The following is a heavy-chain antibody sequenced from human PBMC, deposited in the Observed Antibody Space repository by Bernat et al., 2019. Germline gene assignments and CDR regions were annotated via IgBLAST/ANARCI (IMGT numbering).Heavy chain of an antibody. Sequence: VQLLESGGGLVQPGGSLRLSCAASGFTFSSYAMSWARQAPGKGLEWVAVISYDGSNKYYADSVKGRFTISRDNSKNTLYLQMNRLRAEDTAVYYCARDPEVTYPDYGMDVWGQGTTVTVSS. CDR1: GFTFSSYA. CDR3: ARDPEVTYPDYGMDV. V-gene: IGHV3-30-3*01. D-gene: IGHD4-23*01. J-gene: IGHJ6*02. CDR2: ISYDGSNK.